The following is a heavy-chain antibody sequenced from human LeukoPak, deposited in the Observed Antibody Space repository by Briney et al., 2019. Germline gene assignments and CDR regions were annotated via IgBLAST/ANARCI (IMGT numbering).Heavy chain of an antibody. CDR2: ISYDGSNK. V-gene: IGHV3-30-3*01. CDR3: ARAFLPDGYPLYYYYGMDV. D-gene: IGHD5-24*01. Sequence: GGSLRLSCAASGFTFSSYAMHWVRQAPGKGLEWVAVISYDGSNKYYADSVKGRFTISRDNAKNSLYLQMNSLRAEDTAVCYCARAFLPDGYPLYYYYGMDVWGQGTTVTVSS. J-gene: IGHJ6*02. CDR1: GFTFSSYA.